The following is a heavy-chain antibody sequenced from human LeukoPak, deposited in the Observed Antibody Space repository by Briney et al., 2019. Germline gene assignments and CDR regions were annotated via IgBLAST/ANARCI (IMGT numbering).Heavy chain of an antibody. CDR1: GASISSYY. J-gene: IGHJ4*02. CDR3: AGLRGAVAGSPLFDY. D-gene: IGHD6-19*01. CDR2: IYYSGST. Sequence: PSETLSLTCTVSGASISSYYWSWIRQPPGKGLEWIGYIYYSGSTTYNPSLQSRGTISVDASKNQLSLKLSSVTAADTAVYYCAGLRGAVAGSPLFDYWGQGTLVTVSS. V-gene: IGHV4-59*08.